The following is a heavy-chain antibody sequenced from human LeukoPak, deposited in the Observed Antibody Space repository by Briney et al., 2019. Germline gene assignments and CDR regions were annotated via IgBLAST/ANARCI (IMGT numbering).Heavy chain of an antibody. Sequence: ASVKVSCKASGYTFTGYYMHWVRQAPGQGPEWMGWINPNSGGTNYAQKFQGRVTMTRDTSISTAYMELSRLRSDDTAVYYCAYYDSSGYPFDPWGQGTLVTVSS. V-gene: IGHV1-2*02. CDR3: AYYDSSGYPFDP. CDR1: GYTFTGYY. J-gene: IGHJ5*02. CDR2: INPNSGGT. D-gene: IGHD3-22*01.